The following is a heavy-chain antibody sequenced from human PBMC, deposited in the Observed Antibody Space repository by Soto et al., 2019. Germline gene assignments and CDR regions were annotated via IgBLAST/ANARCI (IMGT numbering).Heavy chain of an antibody. CDR1: GGAITSSPYC. CDR2: CHYSGRT. Sequence: SDTLSLTCGVSGGAITSSPYCWAWVRQPPGKWLEWRGTCHYSGRTYYSPSLESRVTISVDTSKNQFSLKVSSVTAADTAVFYCARLAGYCSGTSCYGYYGMDVSGQGTTVS. V-gene: IGHV4-39*01. J-gene: IGHJ6*02. CDR3: ARLAGYCSGTSCYGYYGMDV. D-gene: IGHD2-2*01.